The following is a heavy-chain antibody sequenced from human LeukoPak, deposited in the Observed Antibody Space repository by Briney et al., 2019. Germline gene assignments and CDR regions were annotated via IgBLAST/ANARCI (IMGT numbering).Heavy chain of an antibody. CDR1: GYNFTGYY. CDR3: ERDGGYYYDSSGYSRVFDY. V-gene: IGHV1-2*02. CDR2: INPNSGGT. J-gene: IGHJ4*02. D-gene: IGHD3-22*01. Sequence: GASVKVSCKASGYNFTGYYIHWVRQAPGQGLEWIGWINPNSGGTNYAQKFQGRVTMTRDRSISTAYMELIRLRSDDTAVYYCERDGGYYYDSSGYSRVFDYWGQGTLVTVSS.